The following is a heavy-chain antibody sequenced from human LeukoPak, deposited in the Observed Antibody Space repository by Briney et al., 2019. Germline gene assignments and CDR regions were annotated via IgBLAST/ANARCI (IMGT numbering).Heavy chain of an antibody. CDR3: ARTPYDFWRWFDP. J-gene: IGHJ5*02. CDR1: GYSISSGYY. D-gene: IGHD3-3*01. CDR2: IYYSGST. Sequence: SETLSLTCAVSGYSISSGYYWGWIRQPPGKGLEWIGSIYYSGSTYYNPSLKSRVTISVDTSKNQFSLKLSSVTAADTAVYYCARTPYDFWRWFDPWGQGTLVTVSS. V-gene: IGHV4-38-2*01.